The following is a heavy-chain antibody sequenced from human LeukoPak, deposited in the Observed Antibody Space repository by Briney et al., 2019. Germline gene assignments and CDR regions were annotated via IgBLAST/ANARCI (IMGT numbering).Heavy chain of an antibody. CDR2: ITNDGGRN. J-gene: IGHJ4*02. CDR3: ATDPTLYYYDSSGSYFDY. V-gene: IGHV3-30-3*01. Sequence: PGGNLRLSCAASGFTFSNYAIHWVRQAPGQGLEGVTVITNDGGRNYCAASVKGRFTVSRDNSKNSLYLQMNSLRPEDTAVYYCATDPTLYYYDSSGSYFDYWGQGTLVTVSS. CDR1: GFTFSNYA. D-gene: IGHD3-22*01.